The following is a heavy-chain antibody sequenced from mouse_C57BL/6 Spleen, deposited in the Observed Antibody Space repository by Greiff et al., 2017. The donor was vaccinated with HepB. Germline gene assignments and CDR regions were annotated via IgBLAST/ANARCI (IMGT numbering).Heavy chain of an antibody. Sequence: VQLQQPGAELVKPGASVKMSCKASGYTFTSYWIHWVKQRPGQGLEWIGDIYPGSGSNNYNEKFKSKATLTVDTSSSTAYMQLSSLTSEDSAVYYCARRLRQDDAMDYWGQGTSVTVSS. J-gene: IGHJ4*01. D-gene: IGHD2-2*01. CDR2: IYPGSGSN. V-gene: IGHV1-55*01. CDR3: ARRLRQDDAMDY. CDR1: GYTFTSYW.